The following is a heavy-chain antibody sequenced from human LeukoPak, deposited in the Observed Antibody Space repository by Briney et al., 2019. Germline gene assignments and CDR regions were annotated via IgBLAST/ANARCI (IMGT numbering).Heavy chain of an antibody. J-gene: IGHJ4*02. V-gene: IGHV4-59*08. CDR2: IYYSGST. CDR1: GGSISSYY. Sequence: SETLSLTCTVSGGSISSYYWSWIRQPPGKGLEWIGYIYYSGSTNYNPSLKSRVTISVDTSKNQFSLKLSSVTAADTAVYYCARHTRSGWYYFDYWGQGTLVTVSS. CDR3: ARHTRSGWYYFDY. D-gene: IGHD6-19*01.